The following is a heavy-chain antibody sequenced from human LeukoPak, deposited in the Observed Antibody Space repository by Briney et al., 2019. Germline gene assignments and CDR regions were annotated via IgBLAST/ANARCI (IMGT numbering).Heavy chain of an antibody. CDR3: ARPMDFDWLLSFDY. J-gene: IGHJ4*02. CDR1: GFTFSSYA. V-gene: IGHV3-23*01. D-gene: IGHD3-9*01. Sequence: GGSLRLSCAASGFTFSSYAMSWVRQAPGKGLEWVSAISGSGGSTYYADSVKGRFTISRDNSKNTVYLQMNSLRAEDTAVYCCARPMDFDWLLSFDYWGQGTLVTVSS. CDR2: ISGSGGST.